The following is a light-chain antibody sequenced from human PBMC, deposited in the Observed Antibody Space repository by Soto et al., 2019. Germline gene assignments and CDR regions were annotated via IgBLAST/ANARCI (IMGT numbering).Light chain of an antibody. Sequence: IVMTQSPATLSVSPGERVTLSCRASQSIGYSLAWYQQKPGQAPRLLIQGASNRATGIPVRFSGSGSGTEFTLPISSLQSEDFAVYYCQQYSNWYTFGQGTKLEIK. CDR1: QSIGYS. V-gene: IGKV3-15*01. J-gene: IGKJ2*01. CDR2: GAS. CDR3: QQYSNWYT.